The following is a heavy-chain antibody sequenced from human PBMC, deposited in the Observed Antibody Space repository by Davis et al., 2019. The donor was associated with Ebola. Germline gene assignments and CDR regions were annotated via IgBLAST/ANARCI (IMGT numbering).Heavy chain of an antibody. J-gene: IGHJ5*02. D-gene: IGHD6-6*01. CDR2: IRSKANNYAT. Sequence: GESLKISCAASGFTFSGSAMHWVRQASGTGLEWVGRIRSKANNYATAYAASVKGRFTISRDDSKNTAYLQMNSLKTEDTAVYYCAGLVARSYNWFDPWGQGTLVTVSS. CDR3: AGLVARSYNWFDP. CDR1: GFTFSGSA. V-gene: IGHV3-73*01.